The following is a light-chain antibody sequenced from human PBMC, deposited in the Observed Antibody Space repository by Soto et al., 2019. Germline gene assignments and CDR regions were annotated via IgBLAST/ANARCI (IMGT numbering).Light chain of an antibody. V-gene: IGKV3-20*01. CDR1: QSVSNNY. CDR2: GAS. Sequence: EIVLTQSPGTLSLSPGERATLSCRASQSVSNNYLAWYQQSPGQAPRLLIYGASNRATGIPDRFSGSGSGTDFTLTISRLEPEDFAVYYCQRYGSSGTFGQGTKVDIK. J-gene: IGKJ1*01. CDR3: QRYGSSGT.